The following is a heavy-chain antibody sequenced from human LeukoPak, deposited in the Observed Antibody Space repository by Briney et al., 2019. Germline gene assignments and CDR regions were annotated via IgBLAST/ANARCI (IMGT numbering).Heavy chain of an antibody. D-gene: IGHD3-9*01. Sequence: SETLSLTCTVSGGSISSYYWSWIRQPPGKGLEWIGYISHSGNTYYNPSLKSRVTMSIDRSKNQFSLKLSSVTAADTAVYYCASSSYYDILTGYFPYYFDYWGQGTLVTVSS. CDR1: GGSISSYY. J-gene: IGHJ4*02. CDR2: ISHSGNT. CDR3: ASSSYYDILTGYFPYYFDY. V-gene: IGHV4-59*04.